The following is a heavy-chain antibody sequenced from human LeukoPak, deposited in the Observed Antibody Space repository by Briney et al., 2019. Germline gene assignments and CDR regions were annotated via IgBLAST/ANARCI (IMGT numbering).Heavy chain of an antibody. D-gene: IGHD6-13*01. CDR1: AFTFSSYA. CDR2: ISGSGGST. Sequence: GRSLTLSCAPSAFTFSSYAMSWVRQAPGNGLEWVSAISGSGGSTYYADSVKGRFTIPRDNSKKALYLQMNSLRAEDTAVYYCAKHGYSSSWYYFDYWGQGTLVTVSS. J-gene: IGHJ4*02. V-gene: IGHV3-23*01. CDR3: AKHGYSSSWYYFDY.